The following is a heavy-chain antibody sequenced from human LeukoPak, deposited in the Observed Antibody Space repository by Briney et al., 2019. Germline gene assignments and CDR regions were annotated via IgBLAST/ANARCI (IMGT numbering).Heavy chain of an antibody. J-gene: IGHJ4*02. Sequence: PSETLSLTCTVSGGSISSYYWSWIRQPPGKGLEWIGYIYYSGSTNYNPSLKSRVTISVDTSKNQFSLKLSSVTAADTAVYYCARAWNGIAAAGTTDYWGQGTLVTVSS. D-gene: IGHD6-13*01. CDR2: IYYSGST. CDR3: ARAWNGIAAAGTTDY. CDR1: GGSISSYY. V-gene: IGHV4-59*12.